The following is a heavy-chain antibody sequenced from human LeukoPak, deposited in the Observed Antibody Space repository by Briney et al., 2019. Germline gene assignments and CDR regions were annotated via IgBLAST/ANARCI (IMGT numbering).Heavy chain of an antibody. J-gene: IGHJ4*02. CDR2: IRYDGRIK. CDR3: VKDNPLDY. Sequence: GGSLRLSCTASGFTFSNYGMLWVRQAPGKGLEWVAFIRYDGRIKYYADSVKGRFTISRDNSRTTLSLQMNSLRIEDTALYYCVKDNPLDYWGRGTLVIASS. V-gene: IGHV3-30*02. CDR1: GFTFSNYG.